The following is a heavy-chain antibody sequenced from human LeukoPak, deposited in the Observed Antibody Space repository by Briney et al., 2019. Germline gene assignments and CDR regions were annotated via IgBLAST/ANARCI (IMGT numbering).Heavy chain of an antibody. CDR3: ARGGYSYSY. CDR1: GGSFSGYY. Sequence: SETLSLTCAVYGGSFSGYYWSWIRQPPGKGLEWIGEINHSGSTNYNPSLKSRVTISVDTSKNQFSLKLSSVTAVDTAVYYCARGGYSYSYWGQGTLVTVSS. V-gene: IGHV4-34*01. J-gene: IGHJ4*02. D-gene: IGHD5-18*01. CDR2: INHSGST.